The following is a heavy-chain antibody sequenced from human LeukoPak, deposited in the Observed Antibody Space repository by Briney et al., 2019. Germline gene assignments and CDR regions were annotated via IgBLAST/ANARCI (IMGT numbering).Heavy chain of an antibody. D-gene: IGHD3-9*01. CDR2: INPNSGGT. J-gene: IGHJ3*02. Sequence: ASVKVSCKASGYTFTGYYMHWVRQAPGQGLEWMGWINPNSGGTNYAQKFQGRVTMTRDTSISTAYMELSRLRSDDTAVYYCARGDGDYDILTGYYMGAFDIWGQGTMVTVSS. V-gene: IGHV1-2*02. CDR1: GYTFTGYY. CDR3: ARGDGDYDILTGYYMGAFDI.